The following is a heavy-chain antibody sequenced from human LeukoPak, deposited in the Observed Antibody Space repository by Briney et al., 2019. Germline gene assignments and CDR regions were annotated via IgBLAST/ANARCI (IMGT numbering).Heavy chain of an antibody. D-gene: IGHD2-2*01. V-gene: IGHV1-18*01. J-gene: IGHJ4*02. CDR3: AAALWGYCSSTSCSPDH. CDR1: GYTFTSYG. CDR2: ISAYNGNT. Sequence: ASVKVSCKASGYTFTSYGISWVRQAPGQGLEWMGWISAYNGNTNYAQKLQGRVTMTTDTSTSTAYMELSSLRSEDTAVYYCAAALWGYCSSTSCSPDHWGQGALVTVSS.